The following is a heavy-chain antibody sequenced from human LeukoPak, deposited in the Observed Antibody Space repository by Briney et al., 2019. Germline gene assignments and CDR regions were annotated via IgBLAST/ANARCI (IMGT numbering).Heavy chain of an antibody. CDR1: GGSISSYY. Sequence: SETLSLTCTVSGGSISSYYWSWIRQPPGKGLEWIGYIYYSGSTDYNPSLKSRVTISVDTSKNQFSLKLSSVTAADTAVYYCARGDIVVVPAALTLNAFDIWGQGTMVTVSS. D-gene: IGHD2-2*01. V-gene: IGHV4-59*12. CDR2: IYYSGST. J-gene: IGHJ3*02. CDR3: ARGDIVVVPAALTLNAFDI.